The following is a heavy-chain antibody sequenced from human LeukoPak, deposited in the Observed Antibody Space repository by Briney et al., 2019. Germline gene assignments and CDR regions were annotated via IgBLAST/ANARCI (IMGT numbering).Heavy chain of an antibody. CDR2: IYYSGST. CDR3: ARHFRGRSYGFVY. Sequence: SDTLSLMRCVSGVPISSHHWIWIRPPRGKGLVGIGYIYYSGSTNYNPSLKSRVTISVDTSKNQFSLKLSSVTAADTAVYYCARHFRGRSYGFVYWGQGTLVTVSS. D-gene: IGHD5-18*01. CDR1: GVPISSHH. J-gene: IGHJ4*02. V-gene: IGHV4-59*08.